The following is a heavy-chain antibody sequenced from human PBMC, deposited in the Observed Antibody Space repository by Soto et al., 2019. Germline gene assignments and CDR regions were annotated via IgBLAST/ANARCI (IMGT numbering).Heavy chain of an antibody. CDR1: GFSLSNARMG. Sequence: QVTLKESGPVLVKPTETLTLTCTVSGFSLSNARMGVSWIRQPPGKALEWLAHIFSNDEKSYSTSLKSRLTISKDTSKSQVVLTMTNMDPVDTATYFCARTLDSGDDWWYFDLWGRGTLVTVSS. J-gene: IGHJ2*01. CDR3: ARTLDSGDDWWYFDL. V-gene: IGHV2-26*01. D-gene: IGHD4-17*01. CDR2: IFSNDEK.